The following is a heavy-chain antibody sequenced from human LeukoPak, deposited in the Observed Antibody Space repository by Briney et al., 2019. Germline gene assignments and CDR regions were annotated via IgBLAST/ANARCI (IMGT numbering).Heavy chain of an antibody. V-gene: IGHV4-4*09. CDR2: IYTSGST. Sequence: SETLSLTCTVSGGSIRSYYWSWIRQPPGKGLEWIGYIYTSGSTNYNPSLKSRVTISVDTSKNQFSLKLSSVTAADTAVYYCAGTTGYSSSWYKFDYWGQGTLVTVSS. CDR3: AGTTGYSSSWYKFDY. CDR1: GGSIRSYY. D-gene: IGHD6-13*01. J-gene: IGHJ4*02.